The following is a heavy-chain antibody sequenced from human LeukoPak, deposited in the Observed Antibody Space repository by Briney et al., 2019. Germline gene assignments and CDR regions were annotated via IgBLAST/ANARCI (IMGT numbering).Heavy chain of an antibody. V-gene: IGHV1-46*01. CDR3: ASVLRWLQNRYYLDY. CDR2: INPSGGST. CDR1: GYTFTSYY. D-gene: IGHD5-24*01. Sequence: ASVKVSCKASGYTFTSYYMHWVRQAPGQGLEWMGIINPSGGSTSYAQKFQGRVTMTRDTSTSTVYMELSSLRSEDTAVYYCASVLRWLQNRYYLDYWGQGTLVTVSS. J-gene: IGHJ4*02.